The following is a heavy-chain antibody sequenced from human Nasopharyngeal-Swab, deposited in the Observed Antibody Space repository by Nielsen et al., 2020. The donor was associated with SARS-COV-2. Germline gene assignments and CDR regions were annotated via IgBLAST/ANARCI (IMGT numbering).Heavy chain of an antibody. Sequence: GGSLRLSCAASGFTFDDYAMSWVRQAPGKGLEWVSGISWNSGTIRYADSVEGRFTISRDNAKNSLYLQMNSLRAEDTALYFCAKARRTDTYGYEYFDSWGQGTLVTVSS. V-gene: IGHV3-9*01. CDR1: GFTFDDYA. CDR2: ISWNSGTI. D-gene: IGHD5-18*01. J-gene: IGHJ4*02. CDR3: AKARRTDTYGYEYFDS.